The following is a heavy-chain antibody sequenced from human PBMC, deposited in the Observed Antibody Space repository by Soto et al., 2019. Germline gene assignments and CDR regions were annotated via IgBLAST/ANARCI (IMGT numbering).Heavy chain of an antibody. D-gene: IGHD6-6*01. CDR3: ARGRAIAARRTNWFDP. CDR1: GGSFSGYY. V-gene: IGHV4-34*01. J-gene: IGHJ5*02. Sequence: SETLSLTCAVYGGSFSGYYWSWIRQPPGKGLEWIGEINHSGSTNCNPSLKSRVTISVDTSKNQFSLKLSSVTAADTAVYYCARGRAIAARRTNWFDPWGQGTLVTVSS. CDR2: INHSGST.